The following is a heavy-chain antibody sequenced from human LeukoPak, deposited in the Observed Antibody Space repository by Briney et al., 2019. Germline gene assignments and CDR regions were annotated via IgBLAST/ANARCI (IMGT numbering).Heavy chain of an antibody. CDR3: ASPYGSGSNKVAGGY. CDR2: IYYSGST. CDR1: GGSVSTDSYY. D-gene: IGHD3-10*01. Sequence: SETLSLTCTVSGGSVSTDSYYWSWIRQPPGKGLEWIGSIYYSGSTYYNPSLKSRVTISVDTSKNQFSLKLSSVTAADTAVYYCASPYGSGSNKVAGGYWGQGTLVTVSS. V-gene: IGHV4-39*01. J-gene: IGHJ4*02.